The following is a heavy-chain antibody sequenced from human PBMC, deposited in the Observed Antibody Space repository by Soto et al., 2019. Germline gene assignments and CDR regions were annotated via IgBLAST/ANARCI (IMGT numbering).Heavy chain of an antibody. CDR2: VYYTGST. J-gene: IGHJ5*02. Sequence: SETLSLTGTVSGASIRSTDYYWSWIRQAPGKGLGWIGYVYYTGSTYYNPSLMSRLTISVDTSKNQFSLKLTSVTAAETAVYYCVRTAREGAVAPHWFDRWGQGTQVTVSS. CDR3: VRTAREGAVAPHWFDR. V-gene: IGHV4-30-4*01. CDR1: GASIRSTDYY. D-gene: IGHD2-21*02.